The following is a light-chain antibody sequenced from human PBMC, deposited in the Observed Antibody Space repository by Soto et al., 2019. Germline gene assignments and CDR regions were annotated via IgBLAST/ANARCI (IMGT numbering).Light chain of an antibody. Sequence: EIVLTQSPATLSLSPGERATLSCRASQSVSSYLAWYQQKPGQAPRLLIYDASNRATGIPARFSGRGSGTDFNLTISSLEPEDFSVYYCQQRSNWPWTFGQGTKVEIK. CDR1: QSVSSY. V-gene: IGKV3-11*01. CDR3: QQRSNWPWT. J-gene: IGKJ1*01. CDR2: DAS.